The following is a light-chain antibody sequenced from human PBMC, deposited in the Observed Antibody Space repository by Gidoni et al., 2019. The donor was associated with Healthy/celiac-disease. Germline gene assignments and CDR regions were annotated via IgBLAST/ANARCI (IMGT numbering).Light chain of an antibody. V-gene: IGKV1-39*01. Sequence: DIQMTQSPSPLSASVRARDTSTCRARQGISSYLNWYQQNPGKAPKLLIYAASSLQSEVPSRFSGSGSGTDFTLTIISLHPEDFAAYYCQQSYRSPRTFXQXTKVEIK. CDR3: QQSYRSPRT. CDR2: AAS. CDR1: QGISSY. J-gene: IGKJ1*01.